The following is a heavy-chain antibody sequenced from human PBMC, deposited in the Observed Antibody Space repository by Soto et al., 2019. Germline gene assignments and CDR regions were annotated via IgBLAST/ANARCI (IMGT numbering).Heavy chain of an antibody. Sequence: PSETLSLTCTVSGGSISSYYWSWIRQPPGKGLEWIGYIYYSGSTNYNPSLKSPVTISVDTSKNQFSLNLISVTAADTAVYYCRRSSRFGTDVWGQGTAVTVSS. D-gene: IGHD6-13*01. CDR2: IYYSGST. CDR3: RRSSRFGTDV. V-gene: IGHV4-59*08. J-gene: IGHJ6*02. CDR1: GGSISSYY.